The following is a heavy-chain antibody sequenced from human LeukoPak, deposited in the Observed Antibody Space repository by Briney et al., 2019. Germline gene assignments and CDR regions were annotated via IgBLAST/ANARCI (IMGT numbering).Heavy chain of an antibody. CDR1: GYTFTSYY. J-gene: IGHJ4*02. CDR3: AREGYYGSGSPPSLYFDY. Sequence: SCKASGYTFTSYYIHWVRQAPGKGPEWVAVTSSDLNVKLYADSVKGRFTISRDNSRSTLYLQMNSLRPEDTAIYYCAREGYYGSGSPPSLYFDYWGQGTLVTVSS. V-gene: IGHV3-30-3*01. D-gene: IGHD3-10*01. CDR2: TSSDLNVK.